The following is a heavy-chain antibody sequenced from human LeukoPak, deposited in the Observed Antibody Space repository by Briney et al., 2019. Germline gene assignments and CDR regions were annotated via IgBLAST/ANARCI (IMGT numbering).Heavy chain of an antibody. D-gene: IGHD3-22*01. CDR1: GSTSNRYT. CDR2: ISYDGSNK. CDR3: ARKSASSGYYDFNYYYGMDV. J-gene: IGHJ6*02. Sequence: GGSLSLSPAASGSTSNRYTMHRVRQAPGKGLEWVAVISYDGSNKYYADSVKGRFTISRDNSKNTQYLQMNSLRAEDTAVYYCARKSASSGYYDFNYYYGMDVWGQGTTVTVSS. V-gene: IGHV3-30-3*01.